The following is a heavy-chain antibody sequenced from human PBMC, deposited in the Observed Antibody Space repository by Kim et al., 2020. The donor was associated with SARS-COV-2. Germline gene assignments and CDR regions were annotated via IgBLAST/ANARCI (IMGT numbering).Heavy chain of an antibody. CDR1: GGSFSGYY. Sequence: SETLSLTCAVYGGSFSGYYWSWIRQPPGKGLEWIGEINHSGSTNYNPSLKSRVTISVDTSKNQFSLKLSSVTAADTAVYYCARVLRSYYFDYWGQGTLVT. D-gene: IGHD3-16*02. V-gene: IGHV4-34*01. CDR2: INHSGST. CDR3: ARVLRSYYFDY. J-gene: IGHJ4*02.